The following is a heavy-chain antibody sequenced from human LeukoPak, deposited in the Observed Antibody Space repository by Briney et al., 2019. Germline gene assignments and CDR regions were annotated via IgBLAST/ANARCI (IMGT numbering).Heavy chain of an antibody. CDR1: GYSISSGYY. CDR3: ARDAENDSSGYYYYYYMDV. CDR2: IYHSGST. Sequence: PSETLSLTCAVSGYSISSGYYWGWIRQPPGKGLEWIGSIYHSGSTYYNPSLKSRVTISVDTSKNQFSLKLSSVTAADTAVYYCARDAENDSSGYYYYYYMDVWGKGTTVTVSS. V-gene: IGHV4-38-2*02. D-gene: IGHD3-22*01. J-gene: IGHJ6*03.